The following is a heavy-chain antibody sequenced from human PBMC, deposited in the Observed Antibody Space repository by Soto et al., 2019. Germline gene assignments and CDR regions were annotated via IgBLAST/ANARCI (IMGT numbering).Heavy chain of an antibody. Sequence: ASVKVSCKASGYTFTNYGISWVRQAPGQGLEWMGWISAYNGNTNYAQKLQGRVTMTTDTSTSTAYMELRSLRSDDTAVYYCARXSFTVTKSYYYYYGMGVWGQGTTVTVSS. V-gene: IGHV1-18*04. CDR3: ARXSFTVTKSYYYYYGMGV. J-gene: IGHJ6*02. D-gene: IGHD4-4*01. CDR2: ISAYNGNT. CDR1: GYTFTNYG.